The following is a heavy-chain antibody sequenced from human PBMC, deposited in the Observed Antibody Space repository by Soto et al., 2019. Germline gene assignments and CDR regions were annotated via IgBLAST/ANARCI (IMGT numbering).Heavy chain of an antibody. D-gene: IGHD3-10*01. CDR2: IYPGDSDT. CDR3: AVAKGSGSYYTPVDYYGMDV. J-gene: IGHJ6*02. V-gene: IGHV5-51*01. Sequence: PGESLKISCKGSGYSFTSYWIGWGRQMPGKGLEWMGIIYPGDSDTRYSPSFQGQVTISADKSISTAYLQWGSLKASDTAMYYCAVAKGSGSYYTPVDYYGMDVWGQGTTVTVSS. CDR1: GYSFTSYW.